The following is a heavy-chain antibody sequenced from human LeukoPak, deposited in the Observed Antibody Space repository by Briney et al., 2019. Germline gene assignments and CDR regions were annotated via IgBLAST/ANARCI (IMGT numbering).Heavy chain of an antibody. V-gene: IGHV1-8*01. CDR3: ARGQSESAYYYDSTGDY. CDR1: GYTFSSHD. CDR2: MNPNSGNT. J-gene: IGHJ4*02. D-gene: IGHD3-22*01. Sequence: ASVKVSCKASGYTFSSHDINWVRQVPGHGLEWLGWMNPNSGNTGDAQKFQGRVTMTRDTSTSTVYMELSSLRSEDTAVYYCARGQSESAYYYDSTGDYWGQGTLVTVSS.